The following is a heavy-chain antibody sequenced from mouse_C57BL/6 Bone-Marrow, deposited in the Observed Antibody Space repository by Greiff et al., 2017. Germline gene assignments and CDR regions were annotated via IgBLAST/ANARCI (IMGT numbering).Heavy chain of an antibody. V-gene: IGHV5-17*01. CDR3: AMDYGSSYRYFDV. Sequence: EVQLVESGGGLVKPGGSLKLSCAASGFTFSDYGMHWVRQAPEKGLEWVAYISSGSSTIYYADTVKGRFTISRDNAKNTLFLQMTSLRSEDTAMYYCAMDYGSSYRYFDVWGTGTTVTVSS. CDR2: ISSGSSTI. CDR1: GFTFSDYG. D-gene: IGHD1-1*01. J-gene: IGHJ1*03.